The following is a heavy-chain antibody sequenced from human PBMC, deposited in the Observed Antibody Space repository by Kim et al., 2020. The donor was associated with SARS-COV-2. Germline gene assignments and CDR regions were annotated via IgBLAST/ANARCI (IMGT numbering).Heavy chain of an antibody. CDR3: ARDADVVIDYYDSSGYSSGYFDY. Sequence: GGSLRLSCAASGFTFSSYWMSWVRQAPGKGLEWVANIKQDGSEKYYVDSVKGRFTISRDNAKNSLYLQMNSLRAEDTAVYYCARDADVVIDYYDSSGYSSGYFDYWGQGTLVTVSS. D-gene: IGHD3-22*01. CDR1: GFTFSSYW. CDR2: IKQDGSEK. V-gene: IGHV3-7*01. J-gene: IGHJ4*02.